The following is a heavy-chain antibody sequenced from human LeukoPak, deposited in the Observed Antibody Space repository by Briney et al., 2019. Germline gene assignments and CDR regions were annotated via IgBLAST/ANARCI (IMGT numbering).Heavy chain of an antibody. D-gene: IGHD6-6*01. CDR3: AREGTTRPLDY. J-gene: IGHJ4*02. CDR1: GGSISSYY. V-gene: IGHV4-59*12. Sequence: PSETLSLTCTVSGGSISSYYWSWIRQPPGKGLEWIGYIYYSGSTNYNPSLKSRVTMSVDTSKNQFSLNLTSVTVADTAVYYCAREGTTRPLDYWGQGTLVTVSS. CDR2: IYYSGST.